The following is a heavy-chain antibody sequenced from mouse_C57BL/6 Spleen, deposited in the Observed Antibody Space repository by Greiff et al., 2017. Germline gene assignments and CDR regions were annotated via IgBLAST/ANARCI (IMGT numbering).Heavy chain of an antibody. J-gene: IGHJ2*01. CDR3: ARLGGGYYYFDY. V-gene: IGHV1-4*01. CDR2: INPSSGYT. CDR1: GYTFTSYT. D-gene: IGHD2-3*01. Sequence: VQLQQSGAELARPGASVKMSCKASGYTFTSYTMHWVKQRPGQGLEWIGYINPSSGYTKYNQKFKDKATLTADKSSSTAYMQLSSLTSEDSAVYYCARLGGGYYYFDYWGQGTTLTVSS.